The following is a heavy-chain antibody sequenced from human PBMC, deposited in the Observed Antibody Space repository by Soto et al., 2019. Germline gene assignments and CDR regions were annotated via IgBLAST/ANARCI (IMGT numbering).Heavy chain of an antibody. V-gene: IGHV1-69*02. D-gene: IGHD5-18*01. CDR3: AARYNYAPHDYYYYGMDV. CDR1: GGIFSSYT. CDR2: IIPILGIA. J-gene: IGHJ6*02. Sequence: QVQLVQSGAEVMKPGSSVRVSCKASGGIFSSYTINWVRQAPGQGLEWLGRIIPILGIANYAQKFQGRVTITADKSTSTAYMELSSLRSEDTAVYYCAARYNYAPHDYYYYGMDVWGLGTTVTVSS.